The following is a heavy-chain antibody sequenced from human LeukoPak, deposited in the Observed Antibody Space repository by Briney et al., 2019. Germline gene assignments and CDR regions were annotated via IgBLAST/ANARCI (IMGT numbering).Heavy chain of an antibody. Sequence: ASVKVSCKASGYTFTSYAMHWVRQAPGQRLEWMGWINAGNGNTKYSQKFQGRVTITRDTSASTAYMELSSLRSEDTAVYYCARSEGIQLWKGYFDYWGQGTLVTVSS. CDR3: ARSEGIQLWKGYFDY. D-gene: IGHD5-18*01. V-gene: IGHV1-3*01. CDR2: INAGNGNT. CDR1: GYTFTSYA. J-gene: IGHJ4*02.